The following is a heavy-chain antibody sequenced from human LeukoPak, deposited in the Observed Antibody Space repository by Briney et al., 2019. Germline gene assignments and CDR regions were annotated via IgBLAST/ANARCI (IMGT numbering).Heavy chain of an antibody. V-gene: IGHV3-23*01. D-gene: IGHD6-25*01. CDR3: AKDRGGGYFALDAFDV. J-gene: IGHJ3*01. CDR2: ISGSGGST. CDR1: GFTFSSYA. Sequence: GGSLRLPCAASGFTFSSYAMSWVRQAPGKGLEWVSSISGSGGSTDYADSVKGRFTISRDNSKNTVDLQMNSLRAEDTAVYYCAKDRGGGYFALDAFDVWGQGTMVTVSS.